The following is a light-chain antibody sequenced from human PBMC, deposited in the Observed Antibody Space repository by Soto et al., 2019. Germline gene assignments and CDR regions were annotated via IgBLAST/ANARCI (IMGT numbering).Light chain of an antibody. CDR2: AAS. J-gene: IGKJ3*01. V-gene: IGKV1-27*01. CDR3: QKYNSAPRT. CDR1: QGISNY. Sequence: DIQMTQSPSSLSASVGDRVTITCRASQGISNYLDWYQQKPGKVPKLLIYAASTLQSEVSSRFSGSGSGTDFTLTISSLKPEDVATYYCQKYNSAPRTFGPGTKVDIK.